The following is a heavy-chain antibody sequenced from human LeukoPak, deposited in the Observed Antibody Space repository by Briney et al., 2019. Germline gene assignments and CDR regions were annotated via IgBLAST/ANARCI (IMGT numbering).Heavy chain of an antibody. Sequence: SETLSLTCTVSGGSISSSSYYWGWIRQPPGKGLEWIGSIYYSGSTYYNPSLKSRISISVDTSKNQVSLKLSSVTAADTAVYYCASGGRGLFDYWGQGTLVTVSS. CDR1: GGSISSSSYY. CDR3: ASGGRGLFDY. V-gene: IGHV4-39*07. J-gene: IGHJ4*02. D-gene: IGHD2-15*01. CDR2: IYYSGST.